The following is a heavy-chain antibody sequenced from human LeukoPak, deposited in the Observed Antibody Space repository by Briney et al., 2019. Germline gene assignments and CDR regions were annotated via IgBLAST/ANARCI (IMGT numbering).Heavy chain of an antibody. CDR2: ISWNSGSI. Sequence: PGGSLRLSCAASGFTFDDYAMHWVRQAPGKGLEWVSGISWNSGSIGYADSVKGRFTISRDNAKNSLYLQMNSLRAEDTALYYCATSGKGELQIDYWGQGTLVTVSS. CDR1: GFTFDDYA. V-gene: IGHV3-9*01. D-gene: IGHD1-26*01. CDR3: ATSGKGELQIDY. J-gene: IGHJ4*02.